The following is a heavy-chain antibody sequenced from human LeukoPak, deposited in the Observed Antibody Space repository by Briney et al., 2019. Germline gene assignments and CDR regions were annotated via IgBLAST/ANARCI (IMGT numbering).Heavy chain of an antibody. CDR1: AGSISSAGYY. Sequence: SQTLSLTCTVSAGSISSAGYYWSWIRQPAGKGLEWIGRIYSSGSTNYNPSLKSRVTISVDTSENQFSLKLSSVTAADTAVYYCARESWHLRTNYYYGMDVWGQGTTVTVSS. V-gene: IGHV4-61*02. D-gene: IGHD1-14*01. CDR2: IYSSGST. CDR3: ARESWHLRTNYYYGMDV. J-gene: IGHJ6*02.